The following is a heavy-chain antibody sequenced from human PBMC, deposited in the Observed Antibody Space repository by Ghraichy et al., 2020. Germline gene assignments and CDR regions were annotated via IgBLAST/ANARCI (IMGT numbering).Heavy chain of an antibody. CDR1: GYIFTNYG. D-gene: IGHD5-18*01. Sequence: ASVKVSCKASGYIFTNYGINWVRQAPGQGLEWMGWISPYNGNTKYARTLQGRVTLTTDTSTDTAYMELLSLRSDDTAMYFCSTRGYNYLSAFDYWGLGTLVIVSS. CDR3: STRGYNYLSAFDY. V-gene: IGHV1-18*01. J-gene: IGHJ4*02. CDR2: ISPYNGNT.